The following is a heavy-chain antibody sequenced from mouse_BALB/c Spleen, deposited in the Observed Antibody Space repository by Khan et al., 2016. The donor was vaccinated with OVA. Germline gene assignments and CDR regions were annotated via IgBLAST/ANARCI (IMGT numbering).Heavy chain of an antibody. CDR2: ISSGGDYT. Sequence: EVEQKKHGGDLVKPGGSLKLSCAASGFTFSSYSMSWVRQTPDKRLEWVATISSGGDYTYYPDSVKGRFTISRDNAKNTLYLQMSSLKSEDTAMYYCASHLTGSFAYWGQGTLVTVSA. D-gene: IGHD4-1*01. J-gene: IGHJ3*01. CDR3: ASHLTGSFAY. V-gene: IGHV5-6*01. CDR1: GFTFSSYS.